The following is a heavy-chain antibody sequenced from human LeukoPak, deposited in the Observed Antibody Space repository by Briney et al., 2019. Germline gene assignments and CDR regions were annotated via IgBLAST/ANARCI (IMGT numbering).Heavy chain of an antibody. D-gene: IGHD5-12*01. CDR2: ISSSSSYI. V-gene: IGHV3-21*01. CDR1: GFTFSSYS. Sequence: GGSLRLSCAASGFTFSSYSMNWVRQAPGKGREGVSSISSSSSYIYYADSVKGRFTISRDNAKNSLYLQMNSLRAEDTAVYYCARGSGSGYDYDYWGQGTLVTVSS. J-gene: IGHJ4*02. CDR3: ARGSGSGYDYDY.